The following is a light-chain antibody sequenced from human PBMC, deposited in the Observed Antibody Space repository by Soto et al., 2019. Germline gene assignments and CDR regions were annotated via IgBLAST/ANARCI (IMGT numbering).Light chain of an antibody. CDR2: ADS. CDR1: NSGSKS. CDR3: HVWDISGDQVV. V-gene: IGLV3-21*02. Sequence: SYELTQPPSVSVAPGQTATFTCGADNSGSKSVHWYQKKPGQAPLLVVFADSDRPPGIPARFSAFNSGNTAILTISMVEDGDEADYYCHVWDISGDQVVFGGGTKLTVL. J-gene: IGLJ2*01.